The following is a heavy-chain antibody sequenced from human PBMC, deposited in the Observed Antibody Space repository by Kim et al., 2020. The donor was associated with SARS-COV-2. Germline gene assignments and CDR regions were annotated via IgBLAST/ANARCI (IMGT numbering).Heavy chain of an antibody. D-gene: IGHD3-10*02. CDR2: ISGTGDAA. J-gene: IGHJ4*02. CDR1: GFTFSSHV. V-gene: IGHV3-23*01. Sequence: GGSLRLSCAASGFTFSSHVMGWVRHAPGKGLEWVSGISGTGDAAYYGDSVKGRFTISRDNSKNTLFLQMNSLRAEDTAVYFCAKTIFGPNYGRFDSWGQGTLVTVSS. CDR3: AKTIFGPNYGRFDS.